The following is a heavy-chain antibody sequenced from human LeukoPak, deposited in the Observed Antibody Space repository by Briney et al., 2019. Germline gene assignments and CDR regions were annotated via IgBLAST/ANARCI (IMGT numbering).Heavy chain of an antibody. V-gene: IGHV4-61*02. D-gene: IGHD3-22*01. CDR1: GGSISSGSYY. J-gene: IGHJ5*02. Sequence: SQTLPLTCTVSGGSISSGSYYWSWIRQPAGKALEWIGRIYTSGSANYNPSLKSRVTISVDTSKNQFSLKLSSVTAADTAVYYCARAGDSSGYQSWFDPWGQGTLVTVSS. CDR3: ARAGDSSGYQSWFDP. CDR2: IYTSGSA.